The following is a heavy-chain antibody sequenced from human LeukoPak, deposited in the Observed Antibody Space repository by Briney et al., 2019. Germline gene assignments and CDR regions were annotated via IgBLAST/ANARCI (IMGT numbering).Heavy chain of an antibody. J-gene: IGHJ3*02. CDR3: ARTTRVGATSDAFDI. V-gene: IGHV4-59*01. CDR1: GGSISSYY. CDR2: IYYSGST. Sequence: SETLSLTCTVSGGSISSYYWSWIRQPPGKGLEWIGYIYYSGSTNYNPSLKSRVTISVDTSKNQFSLKLSSVTAADTAVYYCARTTRVGATSDAFDIWGQGTMVTVSS. D-gene: IGHD1-26*01.